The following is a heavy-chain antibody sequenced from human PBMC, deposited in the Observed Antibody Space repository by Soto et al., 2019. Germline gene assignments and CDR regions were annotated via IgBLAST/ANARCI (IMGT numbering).Heavy chain of an antibody. V-gene: IGHV4-39*01. CDR1: GGSISSSSYY. J-gene: IGHJ6*03. D-gene: IGHD3-3*01. Sequence: PSETLSLTCTVSGGSISSSSYYWGWIRQPPGKGLEWIGSIYYSGSTYYNPSLKSRVTISVDTSKNQFSLKLSSVTAADTAVYYCARRGNTTYYDFWSAGYYYSYYYMDVWGKGTTVTVSS. CDR2: IYYSGST. CDR3: ARRGNTTYYDFWSAGYYYSYYYMDV.